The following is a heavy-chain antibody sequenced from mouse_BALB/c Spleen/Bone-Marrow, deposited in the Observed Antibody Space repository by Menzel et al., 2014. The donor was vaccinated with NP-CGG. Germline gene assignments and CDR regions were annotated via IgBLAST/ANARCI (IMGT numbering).Heavy chain of an antibody. J-gene: IGHJ3*01. CDR3: ARNHFGSNSLGY. D-gene: IGHD1-1*01. Sequence: VQLQQSGPELEKPGASVKISCKASGYSFTGYNMNWVKQSDGRSLEWIGNIDPYYGGTSYNQKFRGKATLTVDKSSSTAYMQLTILTSEDSAVYYCARNHFGSNSLGYWGQGTLVTISA. V-gene: IGHV1S135*01. CDR2: IDPYYGGT. CDR1: GYSFTGYN.